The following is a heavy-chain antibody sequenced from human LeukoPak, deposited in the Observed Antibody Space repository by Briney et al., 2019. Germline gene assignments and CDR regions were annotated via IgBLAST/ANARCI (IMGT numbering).Heavy chain of an antibody. CDR1: GGSISSYY. J-gene: IGHJ4*02. D-gene: IGHD3-22*01. CDR2: IYYSGST. Sequence: SETLSLTCTVSGGSISSYYWSWIRQPPGKGLEWIGYIYYSGSTYYNPSLKSRVTISVDTSKNQFSLKLSSVTAADTAVYYCAGYYDSSGYLDFDYWGQGTLVTVSS. V-gene: IGHV4-59*06. CDR3: AGYYDSSGYLDFDY.